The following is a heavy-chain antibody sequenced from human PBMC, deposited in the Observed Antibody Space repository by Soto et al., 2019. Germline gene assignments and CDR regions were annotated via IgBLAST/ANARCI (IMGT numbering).Heavy chain of an antibody. V-gene: IGHV3-33*01. Sequence: GGSLRLSCAASGFFLRDFGMHWVRQAPGKGLEWVSVIWYDGSNTYQGESVKGRFTMSRDISKNTLYLQMDSLRPEDTAVYYFAIAMAGKWHTFAYWGHGTLVPVSS. J-gene: IGHJ4*01. CDR2: IWYDGSNT. D-gene: IGHD6-19*01. CDR1: GFFLRDFG. CDR3: AIAMAGKWHTFAY.